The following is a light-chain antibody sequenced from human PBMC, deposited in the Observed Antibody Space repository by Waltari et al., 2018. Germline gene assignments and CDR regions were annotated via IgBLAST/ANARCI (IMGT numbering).Light chain of an antibody. J-gene: IGKJ4*01. Sequence: DIQMTQSPSSLSASVGEGATITCRASQSISSYLNWYQQKPWKAPKLLIYAASSLQSGVQSSFSGSGSGTCFILTISSLQPEEFATYYGQQSHSTPRGAFRGGHTVEIK. V-gene: IGKV1-39*01. CDR2: AAS. CDR1: QSISSY. CDR3: QQSHSTPRGA.